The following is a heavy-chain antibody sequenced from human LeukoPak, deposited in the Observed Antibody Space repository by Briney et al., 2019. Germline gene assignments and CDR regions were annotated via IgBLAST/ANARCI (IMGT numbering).Heavy chain of an antibody. J-gene: IGHJ4*02. Sequence: SVKVSCKASGGTFSSYAIIWVRQAPGQGLEWMGGIIPIFGTANYAQKFQGRVTITADESTSTAYMELSSLRSEDTAVYYCARGVLAAAGQPYYFDYWGQGTLVTVSS. CDR2: IIPIFGTA. V-gene: IGHV1-69*13. D-gene: IGHD6-13*01. CDR1: GGTFSSYA. CDR3: ARGVLAAAGQPYYFDY.